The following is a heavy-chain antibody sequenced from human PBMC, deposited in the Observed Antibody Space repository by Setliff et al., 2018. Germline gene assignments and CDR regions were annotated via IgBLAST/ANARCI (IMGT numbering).Heavy chain of an antibody. CDR3: ARERAYDGINYYGMDV. CDR2: ISAYNDNT. V-gene: IGHV1-18*04. D-gene: IGHD3-22*01. CDR1: GYMFKSYG. Sequence: GASVKVSCKASGYMFKSYGINWMRQAPGQGFEWMGWISAYNDNTKSAQEFQGRVTMTTDTTTSTAYMELRSLRSDDTAVYYCARERAYDGINYYGMDVWGQGTTVTVSS. J-gene: IGHJ6*01.